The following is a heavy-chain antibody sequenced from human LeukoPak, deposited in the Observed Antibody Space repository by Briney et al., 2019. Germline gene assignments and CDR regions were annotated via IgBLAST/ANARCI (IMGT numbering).Heavy chain of an antibody. J-gene: IGHJ5*02. V-gene: IGHV3-43*01. D-gene: IGHD3-9*01. CDR3: AKEGGDDILTGYSGSWFDP. CDR2: ISWDGGST. Sequence: GGSLRLSCAASGFTFDDYTMHWVRQAPGKGLGWVSLISWDGGSTYYADSVKGRFTISRDNSKNSLYLQMNSLRTEDTALYYCAKEGGDDILTGYSGSWFDPWGQGTLVTVSS. CDR1: GFTFDDYT.